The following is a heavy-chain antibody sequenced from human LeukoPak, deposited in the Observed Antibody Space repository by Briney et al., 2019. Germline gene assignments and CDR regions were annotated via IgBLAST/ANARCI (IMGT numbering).Heavy chain of an antibody. V-gene: IGHV3-7*04. D-gene: IGHD6-13*01. J-gene: IGHJ3*02. CDR2: IKQDGSEK. Sequence: GGSLRLSCAASGFTFSSNWMSWVRQAPGKGLEWVANIKQDGSEKYYVDSVKGRFTISRDNAKTSLYLQMNSLRAEDTAVYYCARGIYSSSWYYRFDAFDIWGQGTMVTVSS. CDR1: GFTFSSNW. CDR3: ARGIYSSSWYYRFDAFDI.